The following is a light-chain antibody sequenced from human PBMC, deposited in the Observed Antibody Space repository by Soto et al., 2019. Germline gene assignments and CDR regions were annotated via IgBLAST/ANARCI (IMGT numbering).Light chain of an antibody. CDR1: QSVSSY. V-gene: IGKV3-11*01. J-gene: IGKJ3*01. Sequence: EIVLTQSPATLSLSPGERATLSCRASQSVSSYLACYQQKPGQAPRLLIYDASNRATGIPARFSGSGSGTDFTLTICSLEPEDFAVYYCQQRSKWPLTFGPGTKVDIK. CDR2: DAS. CDR3: QQRSKWPLT.